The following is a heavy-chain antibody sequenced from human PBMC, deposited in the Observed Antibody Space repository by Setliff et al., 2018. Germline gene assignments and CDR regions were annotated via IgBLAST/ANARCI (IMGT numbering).Heavy chain of an antibody. CDR2: VYYSGTA. J-gene: IGHJ4*02. Sequence: SETLSLTCTVSGGPFTGASIWSWIRQPPGKGLEFIGYVYYSGTAKYDPSLESRAIMSVDASKNQISLKLNSVTAADTAVYYCAKGGTYRYFDFWGQGARVTVSS. CDR3: AKGGTYRYFDF. CDR1: GGPFTGAS. D-gene: IGHD1-26*01. V-gene: IGHV4-59*01.